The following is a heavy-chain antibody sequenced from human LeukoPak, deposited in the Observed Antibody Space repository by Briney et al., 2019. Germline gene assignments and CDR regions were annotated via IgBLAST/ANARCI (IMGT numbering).Heavy chain of an antibody. CDR2: INPNSGGT. Sequence: ASVKVSCKASGYTFTSYGISWVRQAPGQGLEWMGWINPNSGGTNYAQKFQGRVTMTRDTSISTAYMELSRLRSDDTAVYYCARGAQLLVVVTVPDYWGQGTLVTVSS. J-gene: IGHJ4*02. CDR1: GYTFTSYG. D-gene: IGHD2-21*02. V-gene: IGHV1-2*02. CDR3: ARGAQLLVVVTVPDY.